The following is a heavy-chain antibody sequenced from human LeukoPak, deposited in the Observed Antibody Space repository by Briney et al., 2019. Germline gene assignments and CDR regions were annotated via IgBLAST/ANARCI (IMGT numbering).Heavy chain of an antibody. V-gene: IGHV4-39*07. Sequence: ASETLSLTCTVSGGSISSSSYYWGWIRQPPGRGLEWIGSISYSGSTYYNPSLKSRVTISVDTSKNQFSLKLSSVTAADTAVYYCARDSGSYSKIDYWGQGTLVTVSS. J-gene: IGHJ4*02. CDR1: GGSISSSSYY. CDR2: ISYSGST. CDR3: ARDSGSYSKIDY. D-gene: IGHD1-26*01.